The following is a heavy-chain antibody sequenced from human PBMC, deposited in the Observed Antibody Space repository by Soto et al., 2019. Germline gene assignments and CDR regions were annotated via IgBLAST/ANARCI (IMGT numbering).Heavy chain of an antibody. CDR2: ISANDVGT. V-gene: IGHV3-23*01. CDR3: AKAKNDYNWDNRPPFDY. D-gene: IGHD1-20*01. J-gene: IGHJ4*02. CDR1: GFTLRNYA. Sequence: EVQLLESGGGVVQPGGSLRLSCDASGFTLRNYAMTWIRQAPGKGLEWVSLISANDVGTYYAESVKTRFTISTDQSRNTVYLQMDSLRADDTAIYYCAKAKNDYNWDNRPPFDYWGQVTLVTVSS.